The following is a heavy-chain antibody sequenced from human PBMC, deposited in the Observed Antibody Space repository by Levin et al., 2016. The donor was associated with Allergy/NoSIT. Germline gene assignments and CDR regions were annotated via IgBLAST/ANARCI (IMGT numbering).Heavy chain of an antibody. V-gene: IGHV3-74*01. Sequence: GESLKISCAASEFTFSDYYMHWVRQAPGKGPVWVSVIKGDGTITAYADSVKGRFTTSRDNAKNTLYLQMNSLRAEDTAVYYCATVHNSRQYSQGFDYWGQGTLVTVSS. CDR2: IKGDGTIT. CDR3: ATVHNSRQYSQGFDY. CDR1: EFTFSDYY. J-gene: IGHJ4*02. D-gene: IGHD2/OR15-2a*01.